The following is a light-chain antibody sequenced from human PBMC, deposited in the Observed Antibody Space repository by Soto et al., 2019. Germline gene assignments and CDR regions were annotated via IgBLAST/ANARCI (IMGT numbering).Light chain of an antibody. J-gene: IGKJ2*01. CDR3: PQYNFWTYT. CDR2: GSS. Sequence: EVVLTQSAAILSVSPGERVTLSCRASQSVSTKLVWHQQRPGHAPRFLIYGSSTRGTGVPDRFTGSGSGTEFTLTISSLQSEDVATYYCPQYNFWTYTFGQGTKLEIK. V-gene: IGKV3-15*01. CDR1: QSVSTK.